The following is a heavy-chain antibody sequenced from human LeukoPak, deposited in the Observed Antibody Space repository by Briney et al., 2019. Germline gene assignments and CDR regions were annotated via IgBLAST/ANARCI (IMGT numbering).Heavy chain of an antibody. CDR3: MSYAGRSDDY. CDR2: IRSTSSHI. V-gene: IGHV3-21*01. J-gene: IGHJ4*02. Sequence: GGSLRLSCAASGFAFSSYSMNWVRQAPGKGLEWVSSIRSTSSHIYYADSVRGRFTISRDNAKNSLYLQMNSLRVEDTAVYYCMSYAGRSDDYWGQGTLVTVSS. D-gene: IGHD3-16*01. CDR1: GFAFSSYS.